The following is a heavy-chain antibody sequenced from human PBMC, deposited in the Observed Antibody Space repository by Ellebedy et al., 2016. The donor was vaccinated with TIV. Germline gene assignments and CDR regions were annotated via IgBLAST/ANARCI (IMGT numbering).Heavy chain of an antibody. V-gene: IGHV3-7*01. Sequence: GGSLRLXXAASGFTFSSYWMSWVRQAPGKGLEWVANIKQDGSEKYYVDSVKGRFTISRDNAKNSLYLQMNSLRAEDTAVYYCARSGGYYYYGMDVWGQGTTVTVSS. D-gene: IGHD3-16*01. J-gene: IGHJ6*02. CDR1: GFTFSSYW. CDR3: ARSGGYYYYGMDV. CDR2: IKQDGSEK.